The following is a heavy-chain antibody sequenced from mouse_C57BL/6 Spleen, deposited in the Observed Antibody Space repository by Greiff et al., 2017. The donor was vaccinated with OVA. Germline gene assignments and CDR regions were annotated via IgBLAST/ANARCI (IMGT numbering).Heavy chain of an antibody. D-gene: IGHD1-1*02. CDR2: ISSGGSYT. J-gene: IGHJ2*01. CDR1: GFTFSSYG. V-gene: IGHV5-6*01. Sequence: EVNVVESGGDLVKPGGSLKLSCAASGFTFSSYGMSWVRQTPDKRLEWVATISSGGSYTYYPDSVKGRFTISRDNAKNTLYLQMSSLKSEDTAMYYCARHENRWFDYWGQGTTLTVSS. CDR3: ARHENRWFDY.